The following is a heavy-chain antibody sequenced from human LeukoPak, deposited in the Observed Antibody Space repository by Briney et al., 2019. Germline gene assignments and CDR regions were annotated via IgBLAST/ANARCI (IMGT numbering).Heavy chain of an antibody. CDR1: GYTFTGYY. CDR3: AREGYYYDSSGCYTSYYFDY. V-gene: IGHV1-2*02. CDR2: INPNSGGT. J-gene: IGHJ4*02. Sequence: ASVKVSCKASGYTFTGYYMHWVRQAPGQGLEWMGWINPNSGGTNYAQKFQGRVTMTRDTSISTAYMELSRLRSDDTAVYYCAREGYYYDSSGCYTSYYFDYWGQGTLVTVSS. D-gene: IGHD3-22*01.